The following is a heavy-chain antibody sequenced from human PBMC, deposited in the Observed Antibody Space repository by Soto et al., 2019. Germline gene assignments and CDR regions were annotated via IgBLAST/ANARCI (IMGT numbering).Heavy chain of an antibody. CDR1: GFTLSSYS. CDR2: IGIGSSTK. CDR3: AKETYYYGWGSYRHYYFYY. V-gene: IGHV3-48*01. Sequence: PGRSLRLSCAASGFTLSSYSLNWVRRAPGQRLEWVSYIGIGSSTKYYADSVKGRFTISRDNSKNTLYLQMNSLRAEDTAVYYCAKETYYYGWGSYRHYYFYYWGQGTLVTVSS. J-gene: IGHJ4*01. D-gene: IGHD3-10*01.